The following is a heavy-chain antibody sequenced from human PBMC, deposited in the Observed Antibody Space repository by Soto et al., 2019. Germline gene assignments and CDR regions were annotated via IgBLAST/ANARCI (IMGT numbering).Heavy chain of an antibody. D-gene: IGHD6-6*01. J-gene: IGHJ4*02. CDR3: ARHDVLDY. V-gene: IGHV4-59*01. CDR1: DGSIRNYY. CDR2: IYYTGST. Sequence: PSETLSLTCTVSDGSIRNYYWSWIRQPPGKGLEWIGHIYYTGSTKYNPSLKSRVIMSVDTSKNQFSLNLSSVTAADTAVYYCARHDVLDYWGQGTLVTVS.